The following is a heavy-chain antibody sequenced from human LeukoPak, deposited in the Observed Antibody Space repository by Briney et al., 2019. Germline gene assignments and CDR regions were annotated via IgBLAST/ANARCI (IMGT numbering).Heavy chain of an antibody. J-gene: IGHJ4*02. Sequence: GGSLRLSCAASGFTFSSYGMHWVRQAPGKGLEWVVVISYDGSNKYYADSVKGRFTISRDNSKNTLYLQMNSLRAEDTAVYYCAKWGVDWGQGTLVTVSS. V-gene: IGHV3-30*18. CDR2: ISYDGSNK. CDR1: GFTFSSYG. CDR3: AKWGVD. D-gene: IGHD3-10*01.